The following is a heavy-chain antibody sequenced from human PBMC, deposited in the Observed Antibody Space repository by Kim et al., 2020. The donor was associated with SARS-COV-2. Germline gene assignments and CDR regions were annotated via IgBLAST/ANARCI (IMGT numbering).Heavy chain of an antibody. V-gene: IGHV3-53*01. D-gene: IGHD6-19*01. CDR1: GFTVSSNY. CDR3: ARDHQVGHRSSSGWHRDYYYYGMDV. Sequence: GGSLRLSCAASGFTVSSNYMSWVRQAPGKGLEWVSVIYSGGSTYYADSVKGRFTISRDNSKNTLYLQMNSLRAEDTAVYYCARDHQVGHRSSSGWHRDYYYYGMDVWGQGTTVTVSS. J-gene: IGHJ6*02. CDR2: IYSGGST.